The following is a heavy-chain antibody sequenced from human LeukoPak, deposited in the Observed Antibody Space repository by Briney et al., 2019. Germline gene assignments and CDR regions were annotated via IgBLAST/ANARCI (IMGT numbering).Heavy chain of an antibody. CDR1: GFTFESYT. Sequence: GTSLRLSCAASGFTFESYTIHWVRQAPGKGLEWVSYISSSSRSIFYGDSVKGRSTLSRDNAKNSLYLQMDSLRDEDTAVYYCARDAAAAGTYWYFDLWGRGTQVTVSS. D-gene: IGHD6-13*01. CDR2: ISSSSRSI. CDR3: ARDAAAAGTYWYFDL. V-gene: IGHV3-48*02. J-gene: IGHJ2*01.